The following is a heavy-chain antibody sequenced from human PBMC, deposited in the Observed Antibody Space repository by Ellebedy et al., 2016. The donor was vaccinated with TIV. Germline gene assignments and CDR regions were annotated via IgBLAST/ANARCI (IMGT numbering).Heavy chain of an antibody. CDR1: GFTFSSYS. V-gene: IGHV3-21*01. CDR2: ISSSSSYI. CDR3: ARAYYGMDV. Sequence: GESLKISCAASGFTFSSYSMNWVRQAPGKGLEWVSSISSSSSYIYYADSVKGRFTISRDNAKNSLYLQMTSLRAEDTAVYYCARAYYGMDVWGQGTTVTVSS. J-gene: IGHJ6*02.